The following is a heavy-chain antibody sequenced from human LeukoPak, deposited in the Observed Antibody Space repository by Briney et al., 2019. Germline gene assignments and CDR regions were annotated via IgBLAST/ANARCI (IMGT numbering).Heavy chain of an antibody. J-gene: IGHJ6*03. CDR1: GFTFSSIW. D-gene: IGHD3-10*01. CDR3: AKDGGLLWFGELPRTFYYMDV. Sequence: PGGSLRLSCAASGFTFSSIWMSWVRQAPGKGLEWVANINQDGREKYYVDSVKGRFTISRDNSKNTLYLQMNSLRAEDTAVYYCAKDGGLLWFGELPRTFYYMDVWGKGTTVTVSS. CDR2: INQDGREK. V-gene: IGHV3-7*03.